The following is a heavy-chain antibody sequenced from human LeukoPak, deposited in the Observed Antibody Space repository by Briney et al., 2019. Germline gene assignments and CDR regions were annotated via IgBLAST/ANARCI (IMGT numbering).Heavy chain of an antibody. J-gene: IGHJ6*02. CDR2: ISGHGSTK. Sequence: PGGSLRLSCVASGFNFSTFCLNWVRQATGKGLVWFSRISGHGSTKTYSDSVKGGFTISRDNVKNTLSQLLNSLIAEATAVYYCVRVGSVLLGMDVWGQGTTVTVSS. CDR1: GFNFSTFC. CDR3: VRVGSVLLGMDV. D-gene: IGHD2/OR15-2a*01. V-gene: IGHV3-74*03.